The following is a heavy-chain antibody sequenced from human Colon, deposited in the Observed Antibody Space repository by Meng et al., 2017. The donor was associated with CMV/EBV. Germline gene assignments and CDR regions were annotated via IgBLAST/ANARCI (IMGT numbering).Heavy chain of an antibody. J-gene: IGHJ4*02. CDR3: TGDSVSNPNLDY. D-gene: IGHD3-10*01. CDR2: IYRGDNT. Sequence: EVHLVGPGGGLVPPGGSLRLSCAASGFNGRDKYMSWVRQAAGKVLEWVCIIYRGDNTYNIDSVKDRFTVSRDNSKNTMYLQMNSLRVEDTAVYYCTGDSVSNPNLDYWGQGTLVTVSS. CDR1: GFNGRDKY. V-gene: IGHV3-66*01.